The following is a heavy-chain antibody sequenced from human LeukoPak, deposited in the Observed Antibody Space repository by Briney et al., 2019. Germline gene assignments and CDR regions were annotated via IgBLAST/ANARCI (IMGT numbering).Heavy chain of an antibody. CDR3: ARDSPRTGP. Sequence: GGSLRLSCAASGFTFSSYWMHWVRQVPGQGPVWVSHIDGDGRIAHYGDSVKGRFTISRDNAKNTVYLQMDSLRAEDTAVYYCARDSPRTGPWGQGILVIVSS. CDR1: GFTFSSYW. V-gene: IGHV3-74*01. J-gene: IGHJ5*02. D-gene: IGHD1-1*01. CDR2: IDGDGRIA.